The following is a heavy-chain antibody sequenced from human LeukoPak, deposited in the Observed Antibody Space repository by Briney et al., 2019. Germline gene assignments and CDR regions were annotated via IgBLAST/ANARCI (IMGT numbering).Heavy chain of an antibody. CDR3: ASTGGYGDRFPS. CDR2: IYPSGTL. J-gene: IGHJ5*02. V-gene: IGHV4-4*07. CDR1: GGSITSYY. Sequence: SETLSLTCSVSGGSITSYYWSWIRQPAGKGLEWIGRIYPSGTLNYNPSLKSRVTMSVDTSNNQFSLKLTSVTAADTAVYYCASTGGYGDRFPSWGQGTLVTVPS. D-gene: IGHD4-17*01.